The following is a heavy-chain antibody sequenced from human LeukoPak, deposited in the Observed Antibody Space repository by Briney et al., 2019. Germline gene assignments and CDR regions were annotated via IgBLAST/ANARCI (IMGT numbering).Heavy chain of an antibody. V-gene: IGHV3-23*01. CDR1: GFTFSTYA. J-gene: IGHJ5*02. D-gene: IGHD3-22*01. Sequence: PGGSLRLSCAASGFTFSTYAMSWVRQAPGKGLEWVSTINTSGGSTFSADSVKGRFTISRDNSKNTLFLQMNSLRAEDTAVYYCANGGLWLPTRTAWGQGTLVTVSS. CDR3: ANGGLWLPTRTA. CDR2: INTSGGST.